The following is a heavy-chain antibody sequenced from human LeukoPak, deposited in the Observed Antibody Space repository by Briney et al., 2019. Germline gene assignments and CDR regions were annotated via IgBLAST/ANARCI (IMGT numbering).Heavy chain of an antibody. J-gene: IGHJ4*02. V-gene: IGHV3-30*02. CDR3: AKDRGRYFDY. CDR1: GFTFGSYG. CDR2: IRYDGSNK. Sequence: PGGSLRLSCAASGFTFGSYGMHWVRQAPGKGLEWVAFIRYDGSNKYYADSVKGRFTISRDNSKNTLYLQMNSLRAEDTAVYYCAKDRGRYFDYWGQGTLVTVSS. D-gene: IGHD3-9*01.